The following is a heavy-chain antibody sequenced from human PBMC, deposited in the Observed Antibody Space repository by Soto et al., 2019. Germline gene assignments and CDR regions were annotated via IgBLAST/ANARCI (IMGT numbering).Heavy chain of an antibody. Sequence: SETLSLTCAIYGASFSPYHWSWIRQSPGKGLEWIGEVNLSGNTYYNPSFKTRVTMSVDASKNQFSLKMGSLTAADTAIYYCTRSPTFYNYVWGNSTYWGQGALVTVSS. V-gene: IGHV4-34*01. CDR3: TRSPTFYNYVWGNSTY. D-gene: IGHD3-16*01. J-gene: IGHJ4*02. CDR2: VNLSGNT. CDR1: GASFSPYH.